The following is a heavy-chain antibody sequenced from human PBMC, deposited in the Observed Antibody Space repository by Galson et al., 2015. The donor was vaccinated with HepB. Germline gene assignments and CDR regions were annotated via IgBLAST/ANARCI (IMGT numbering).Heavy chain of an antibody. CDR2: ISYDGSNK. V-gene: IGHV3-30*01. J-gene: IGHJ4*02. CDR1: GFTFSSFA. CDR3: ARARATEGFDY. Sequence: SLRLSCAASGFTFSSFAMHWVRQAPGKGLEWVAVISYDGSNKYYADSVKGRFTISRDNSKNTLYLQMNGLRAEDTAVYYCARARATEGFDYWGQGTLVTVSS.